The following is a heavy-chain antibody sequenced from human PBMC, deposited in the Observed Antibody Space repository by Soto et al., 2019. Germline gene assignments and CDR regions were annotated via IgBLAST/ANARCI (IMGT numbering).Heavy chain of an antibody. D-gene: IGHD2-2*01. V-gene: IGHV1-69*08. CDR1: GGTFSRYS. Sequence: QVQLVQSGAEVKKPGSSVKISCKASGGTFSRYSVTWVRQAPGHGLEWIGRIAPIFGIAIYAQKFQGRVTITADESTSTAYMELSSLRSDDTAVYYCAREDRDRETGLVPVAIDVMDVWGQGTTVTVSS. J-gene: IGHJ6*02. CDR2: IAPIFGIA. CDR3: AREDRDRETGLVPVAIDVMDV.